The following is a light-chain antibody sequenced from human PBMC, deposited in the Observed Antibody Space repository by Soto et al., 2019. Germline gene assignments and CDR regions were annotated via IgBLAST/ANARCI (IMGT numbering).Light chain of an antibody. CDR3: AAWDDSLNGWV. V-gene: IGLV1-44*01. Sequence: QSVLTQPPSASGTPGQRVTISCSGSSSKIGRNTVSWYKQFPGAAPKLLIYSNNLRPSGVPDRFSGSKSGTSASLAISGLQSEDEADYYCAAWDDSLNGWVFGGGTKLTVL. CDR2: SNN. J-gene: IGLJ3*02. CDR1: SSKIGRNT.